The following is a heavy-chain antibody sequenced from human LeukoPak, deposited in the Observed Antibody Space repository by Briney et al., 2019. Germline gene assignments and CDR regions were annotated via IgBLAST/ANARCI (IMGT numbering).Heavy chain of an antibody. J-gene: IGHJ4*02. CDR3: ARGGRGYPQTY. D-gene: IGHD5-12*01. Sequence: PSETLSLTCTVSGGSIRSYYWSWIRQPPGKGLEWIGYIYCSGSTNYNPSLKSRVTISVDTSKNQFSLKLSSVTAADTAVYYCARGGRGYPQTYWGQGTLVTVSS. V-gene: IGHV4-59*01. CDR2: IYCSGST. CDR1: GGSIRSYY.